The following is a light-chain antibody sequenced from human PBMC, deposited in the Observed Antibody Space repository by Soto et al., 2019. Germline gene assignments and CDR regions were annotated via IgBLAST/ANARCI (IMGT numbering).Light chain of an antibody. CDR1: QTVRNNY. Sequence: EIVMTQSPATLSVSPGERATLSCRASQTVRNNYLAWYQQKPGQAPRLLIYGASSRATGIPDRFSGSGSGTDFTLTISRLEPEDFAVYYCQQYGSSLTWTFGQGTKVDIK. V-gene: IGKV3-20*01. CDR2: GAS. J-gene: IGKJ1*01. CDR3: QQYGSSLTWT.